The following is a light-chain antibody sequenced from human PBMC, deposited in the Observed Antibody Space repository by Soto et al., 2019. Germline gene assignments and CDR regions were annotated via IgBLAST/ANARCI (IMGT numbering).Light chain of an antibody. V-gene: IGLV2-14*01. CDR3: SSFTSSDALDV. J-gene: IGLJ1*01. CDR1: SSDVGAYNY. Sequence: QSVLTQPASVSGSPGQSITISCAGASSDVGAYNYVSWYQQHPGKAPKLIIYEVSNRPSGVSNRFSGSKSGNTASLTISGLQAEDEADYYCSSFTSSDALDVFGTGTKLTVL. CDR2: EVS.